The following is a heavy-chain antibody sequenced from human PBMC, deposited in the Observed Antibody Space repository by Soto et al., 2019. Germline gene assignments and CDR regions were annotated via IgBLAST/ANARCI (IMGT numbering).Heavy chain of an antibody. D-gene: IGHD2-2*01. CDR3: ARDSRGYCVSTSCYDWCDP. CDR2: ISAYHGNT. V-gene: IGHV1-18*01. J-gene: IGHJ5*01. Sequence: QVQLVQSGAEVKKPGASVKVSCTASGYTFTSYGISWVRQAPGHGLECMGWISAYHGNTNYAQKLQGRVTTTTDTSTSTAYMQLRSLRSDDTAVYYFARDSRGYCVSTSCYDWCDPWGQATLVTVSS. CDR1: GYTFTSYG.